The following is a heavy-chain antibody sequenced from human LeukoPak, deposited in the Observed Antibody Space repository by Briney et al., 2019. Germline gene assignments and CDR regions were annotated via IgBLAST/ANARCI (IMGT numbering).Heavy chain of an antibody. CDR1: GFTFSSYG. Sequence: PGGSLRLSCAASGFTFSSYGMHWVRQAPGKGLEWVAFIRYDGSNKYYADSVKGRFTISRDNSKNTLYLQMNSLRAEDTAVYYCAKDEVGATTSYYYYMDVWGKGTTVTVSS. CDR3: AKDEVGATTSYYYYMDV. V-gene: IGHV3-30*02. CDR2: IRYDGSNK. J-gene: IGHJ6*03. D-gene: IGHD1-26*01.